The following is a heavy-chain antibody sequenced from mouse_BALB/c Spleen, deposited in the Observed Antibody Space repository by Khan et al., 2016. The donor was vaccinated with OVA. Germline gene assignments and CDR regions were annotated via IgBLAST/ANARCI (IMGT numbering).Heavy chain of an antibody. Sequence: QVQLQQSGAELVRPGVSVKISCKGSGYTFTDFSMHWVKQRHAMSLEWIGVINTYYGDADYNQKFKDKATMTVAKSSNTAYRDLARRTSEDSSIYYCARGAGGDRFLYWGQGTLVTVSA. CDR2: INTYYGDA. CDR1: GYTFTDFS. CDR3: ARGAGGDRFLY. V-gene: IGHV1S137*01. D-gene: IGHD3-2*01. J-gene: IGHJ3*01.